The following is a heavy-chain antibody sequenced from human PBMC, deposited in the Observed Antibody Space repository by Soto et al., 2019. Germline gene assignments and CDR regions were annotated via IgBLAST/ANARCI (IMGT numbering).Heavy chain of an antibody. CDR3: ARKDYYGSGTYHFDY. D-gene: IGHD3-10*01. V-gene: IGHV1-3*01. CDR2: INAANGDT. CDR1: GYTFSTFP. Sequence: ASVKVSCKASGYTFSTFPMHWVRQAPGQNLEWMGWINAANGDTGYSQNFQGRVTITRDTTASTAYMELSGLRSEDTAVYFCARKDYYGSGTYHFDYWGQGTLVTGSS. J-gene: IGHJ4*02.